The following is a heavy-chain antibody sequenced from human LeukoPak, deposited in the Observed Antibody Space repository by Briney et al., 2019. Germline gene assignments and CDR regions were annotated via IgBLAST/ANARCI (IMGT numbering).Heavy chain of an antibody. V-gene: IGHV3-66*01. CDR2: IYSGGST. CDR1: GFTVSSNY. Sequence: GGSLRLSCAASGFTVSSNYMSWVRQAPGKGLEWVSIIYSGGSTYYADSVKGRFTISRDNYKNTLYLQMNSLRAEDTAVYYCARAWSGAQYYFDYWGQGTLVTVSS. CDR3: ARAWSGAQYYFDY. D-gene: IGHD3-3*01. J-gene: IGHJ4*02.